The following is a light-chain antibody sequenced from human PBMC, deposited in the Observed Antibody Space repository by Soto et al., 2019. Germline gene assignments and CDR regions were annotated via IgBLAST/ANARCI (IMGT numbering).Light chain of an antibody. J-gene: IGKJ1*01. CDR2: RAS. CDR1: QSISSN. V-gene: IGKV3-15*01. CDR3: HQYDSWPQT. Sequence: ILMTHSPATLSVSQCERVTLPCRASQSISSNLAWYQQKRGQAPMLLIYRASTRATGIPARFSGSGSGTEFTLTISSLQSEDFARYYCHQYDSWPQTFGQGIKVDI.